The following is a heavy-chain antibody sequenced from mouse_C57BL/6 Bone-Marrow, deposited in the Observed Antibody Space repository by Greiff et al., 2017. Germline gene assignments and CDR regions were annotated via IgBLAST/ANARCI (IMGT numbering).Heavy chain of an antibody. CDR2: ISDGGSYT. J-gene: IGHJ1*03. CDR3: AREDYDYPYWYFDV. D-gene: IGHD2-4*01. Sequence: DVKLVESGGGLVKPGGSLKLSCAASGFTFSSYAMSWVRQTPERRLEWVATISDGGSYTYYPDNVKGRFTISRDNAKNNLYLQMSHLKSEDTAMYYSAREDYDYPYWYFDVWGTGTTVTVSS. CDR1: GFTFSSYA. V-gene: IGHV5-4*01.